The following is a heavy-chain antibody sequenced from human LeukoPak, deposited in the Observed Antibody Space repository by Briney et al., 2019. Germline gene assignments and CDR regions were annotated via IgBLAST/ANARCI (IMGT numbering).Heavy chain of an antibody. D-gene: IGHD2-2*01. Sequence: ASVKVSCKASGYTFTSYGISWLRQAPGQGLEWMGWISAYNGNTNYAQKLQGRVTMTTDTSTSTAYMELRSLRSDDTAVYYCARGLYIVVVPDAMDAFDIWGQGTMVTVSS. CDR2: ISAYNGNT. J-gene: IGHJ3*02. CDR1: GYTFTSYG. CDR3: ARGLYIVVVPDAMDAFDI. V-gene: IGHV1-18*01.